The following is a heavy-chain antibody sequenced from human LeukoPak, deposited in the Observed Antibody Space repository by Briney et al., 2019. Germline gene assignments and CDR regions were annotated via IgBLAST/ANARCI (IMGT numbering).Heavy chain of an antibody. V-gene: IGHV3-33*01. CDR3: ARVRYDSGWYDY. CDR1: GFTFSSYG. Sequence: GRSLRLSCAASGFTFSSYGMHWVRQAPGKGLEWVAVIWYDGSNKYYADSLKDRFTISRDNSKNTLYLQMNSLRGEDAAVYYCARVRYDSGWYDYWGQGALVIVSS. J-gene: IGHJ4*02. CDR2: IWYDGSNK. D-gene: IGHD6-19*01.